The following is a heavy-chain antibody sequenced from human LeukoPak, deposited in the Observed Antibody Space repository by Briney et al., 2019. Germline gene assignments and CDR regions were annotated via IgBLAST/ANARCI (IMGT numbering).Heavy chain of an antibody. J-gene: IGHJ6*02. CDR3: ARAPLVSSRPYYYYGMDV. D-gene: IGHD5/OR15-5a*01. CDR2: IIPIFGTA. V-gene: IGHV1-69*01. Sequence: GSSVKVSCKASGGTFSSYAISWVRQAPGQGLEWMGGIIPIFGTANYAQKFQGRVTITADESTSTAYMELSSLRSEDTAVYYCARAPLVSSRPYYYYGMDVWGQGTTVTVSS. CDR1: GGTFSSYA.